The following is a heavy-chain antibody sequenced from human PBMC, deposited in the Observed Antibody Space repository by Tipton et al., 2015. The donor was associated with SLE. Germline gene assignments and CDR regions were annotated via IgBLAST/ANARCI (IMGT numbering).Heavy chain of an antibody. CDR2: IYYSGST. J-gene: IGHJ6*03. V-gene: IGHV4-59*01. CDR1: GGSISSFY. Sequence: TLSLTCTVSGGSISSFYWSWIRQPPGKGLEWIGYIYYSGSTNYNPSLKSRVTISVDTSKNQFSLKLSSVTAADTAVYYCARDHLPGGDYYYMDVWGKGTTVTVSS. D-gene: IGHD3-10*01. CDR3: ARDHLPGGDYYYMDV.